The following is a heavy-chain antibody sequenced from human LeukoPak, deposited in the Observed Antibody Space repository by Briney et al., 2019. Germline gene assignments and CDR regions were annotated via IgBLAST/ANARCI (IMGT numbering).Heavy chain of an antibody. J-gene: IGHJ4*02. Sequence: GGSLRLSCAASGFTFSSYAMHWVRQAPGKGLEWVAVISYDGSNKYYADSVKGRFTISRDNSKNTLYLQMNSLRAEDTAVYYCARTIWWLLDYWGQGTLVTVSS. V-gene: IGHV3-30*04. CDR3: ARTIWWLLDY. D-gene: IGHD5-12*01. CDR1: GFTFSSYA. CDR2: ISYDGSNK.